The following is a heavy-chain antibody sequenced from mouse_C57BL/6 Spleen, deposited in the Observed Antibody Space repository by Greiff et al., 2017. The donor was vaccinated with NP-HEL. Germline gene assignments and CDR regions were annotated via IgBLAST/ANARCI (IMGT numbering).Heavy chain of an antibody. V-gene: IGHV1-22*01. CDR1: GYTFTDYN. J-gene: IGHJ2*01. CDR3: ARPLVITTVVEDY. Sequence: EVQLQQSGPELVKPGASVKMSCKASGYTFTDYNMHWVKQSHGKSLEWIGYINPNNGGTSYNQKFKGKATLTVNKSSSTAYMELRSLTSEDSAVYYCARPLVITTVVEDYWGQGTTLTVSS. D-gene: IGHD1-1*01. CDR2: INPNNGGT.